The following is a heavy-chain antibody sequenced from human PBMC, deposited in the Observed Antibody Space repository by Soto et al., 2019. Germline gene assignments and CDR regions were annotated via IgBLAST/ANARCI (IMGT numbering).Heavy chain of an antibody. CDR2: ISGSGGST. Sequence: PGGSLRLSCAASGFTFSSYAMSWVRQAPGKGLEWVSAISGSGGSTYYADSVKGRFTISRDNSKNTLYLQMNSLRAEDTAVYYCAKALKSLRGAAAGRADYWGQGTLVTVSS. V-gene: IGHV3-23*01. D-gene: IGHD6-13*01. CDR1: GFTFSSYA. CDR3: AKALKSLRGAAAGRADY. J-gene: IGHJ4*02.